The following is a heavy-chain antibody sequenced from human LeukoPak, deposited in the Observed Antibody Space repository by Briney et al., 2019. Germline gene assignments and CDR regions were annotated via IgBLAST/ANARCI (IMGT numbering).Heavy chain of an antibody. CDR1: GGSFSGYY. Sequence: PSETLSLTCAVYGGSFSGYYWSWTRQPPGKGLEWIGEINHSGSTNYNPSLKSRVTISVDTSKNQFSLKLSSVTAADTAVYYCARGQIVVVPAARGYYYYGMDVWGQGTTVTVSS. V-gene: IGHV4-34*01. CDR2: INHSGST. J-gene: IGHJ6*02. CDR3: ARGQIVVVPAARGYYYYGMDV. D-gene: IGHD2-2*01.